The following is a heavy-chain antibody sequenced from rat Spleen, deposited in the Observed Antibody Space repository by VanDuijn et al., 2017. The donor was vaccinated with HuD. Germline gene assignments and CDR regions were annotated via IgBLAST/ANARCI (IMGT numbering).Heavy chain of an antibody. CDR2: MRYDGDT. V-gene: IGHV2S30*01. Sequence: QVQLKESGPGLVQPSQTLSLTCTVSGFSLTGNNVHWVRQPPGKGLEWMGRMRYDGDTYYNSALKSRLSISRDTSKNQVFLKMNSLQTDDTAIYYCTREGYNSGYDVMDAWGQGASVTVSS. CDR1: GFSLTGNN. J-gene: IGHJ4*01. CDR3: TREGYNSGYDVMDA. D-gene: IGHD4-3*01.